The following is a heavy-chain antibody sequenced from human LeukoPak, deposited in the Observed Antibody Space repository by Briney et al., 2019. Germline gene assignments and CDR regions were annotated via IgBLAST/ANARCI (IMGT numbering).Heavy chain of an antibody. J-gene: IGHJ6*02. V-gene: IGHV1-8*01. Sequence: GASVKVSCKASGYTFTSYDINWVRQATGQGLEWMGWMNPNSGNTGYAQKFQGRVTMTRNTSISTAYMELSSLRSEDTAVYYCARASDFWSGPAHHYYYGMDVWGQGTTVTVSS. CDR2: MNPNSGNT. D-gene: IGHD3-3*01. CDR1: GYTFTSYD. CDR3: ARASDFWSGPAHHYYYGMDV.